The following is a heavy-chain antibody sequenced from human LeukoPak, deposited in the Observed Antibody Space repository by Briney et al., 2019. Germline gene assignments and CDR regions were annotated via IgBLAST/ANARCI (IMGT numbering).Heavy chain of an antibody. CDR3: ARAAKRITMLRDLEY. Sequence: ASVKASCKASGYTFINYGFSWVRQAPGQGLEWMGWVSAYSGNTNYAQNLQDRLSMTTDTSKSTTYMELRNLRSDDTAVYYCARAAKRITMLRDLEYWGQGTLVTVSS. D-gene: IGHD3-10*01. CDR2: VSAYSGNT. CDR1: GYTFINYG. V-gene: IGHV1-18*01. J-gene: IGHJ4*02.